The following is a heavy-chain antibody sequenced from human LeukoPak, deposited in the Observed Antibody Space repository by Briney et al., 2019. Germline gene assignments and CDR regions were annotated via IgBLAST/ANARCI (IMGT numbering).Heavy chain of an antibody. CDR1: GFTFSSYA. V-gene: IGHV3-23*01. Sequence: PGGSLRLSCAASGFTFSSYAMSWVRQAPGKGLEWVSAISGSGGSTYYADSVKGRFTISRDNSKNMLYLQMNSLRAEDAAVYYCAKAPLRSCSGAICYPFDYWGQGTLVTVSS. CDR3: AKAPLRSCSGAICYPFDY. CDR2: ISGSGGST. D-gene: IGHD2-15*01. J-gene: IGHJ4*02.